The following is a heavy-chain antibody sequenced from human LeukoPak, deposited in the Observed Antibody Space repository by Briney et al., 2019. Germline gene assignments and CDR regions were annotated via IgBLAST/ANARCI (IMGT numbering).Heavy chain of an antibody. V-gene: IGHV3-48*03. J-gene: IGHJ4*02. CDR1: GFPFSSYE. CDR3: ARLFSSAHY. Sequence: GGSLRLSCAVSGFPFSSYEMNWVRQAPGKGLEWVSLISSSGSTIYYADSVKGRFTISRDNAKNSLYLQMNSLRAEDTAVYYCARLFSSAHYWGQGALVTVSS. D-gene: IGHD6-19*01. CDR2: ISSSGSTI.